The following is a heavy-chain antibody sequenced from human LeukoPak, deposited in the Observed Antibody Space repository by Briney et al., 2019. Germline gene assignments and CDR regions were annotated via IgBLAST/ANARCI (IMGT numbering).Heavy chain of an antibody. CDR1: GFTFSSYG. V-gene: IGHV3-30*02. D-gene: IGHD5-18*01. Sequence: PGGSLRLSCAASGFTFSSYGMHWVRQAPGKGLEWVAVIWYDGSNKYYADSVKGRFTISRDNSKNTLYLQMNSLRAEDTAVYYCAKIRPWIQLWLEMDYWGQGTLVTVSS. CDR2: IWYDGSNK. J-gene: IGHJ4*02. CDR3: AKIRPWIQLWLEMDY.